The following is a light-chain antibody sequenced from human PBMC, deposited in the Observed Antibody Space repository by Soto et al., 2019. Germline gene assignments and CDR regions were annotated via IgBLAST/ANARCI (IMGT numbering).Light chain of an antibody. CDR2: WAS. V-gene: IGKV4-1*01. CDR1: QIVLYSSNNKNY. CDR3: QQYYGTPYT. Sequence: DIVMTQSPDSLAVSLGERATINCKSSQIVLYSSNNKNYLAWYQQKPGQPPKLLIYWASTRESGVPDRFSGSGSGTDFTLTISSLQADDVAVYYCQQYYGTPYTFGQGTKLEIK. J-gene: IGKJ2*01.